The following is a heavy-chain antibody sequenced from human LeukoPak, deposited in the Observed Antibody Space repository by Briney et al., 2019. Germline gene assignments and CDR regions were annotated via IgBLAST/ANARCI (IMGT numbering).Heavy chain of an antibody. CDR2: INAYNGNT. J-gene: IGHJ3*02. V-gene: IGHV1-18*01. D-gene: IGHD2-15*01. CDR1: GYTFTNYG. Sequence: GASVKVSCKASGYTFTNYGVSWVRQAPGQGLEWMGWINAYNGNTNYAQKLQGRVTMTTDTSTSTAYMELRSLRSDDTAVYYCARDFVGVCSGGSCYLDAFDIWGQGTMVTVSS. CDR3: ARDFVGVCSGGSCYLDAFDI.